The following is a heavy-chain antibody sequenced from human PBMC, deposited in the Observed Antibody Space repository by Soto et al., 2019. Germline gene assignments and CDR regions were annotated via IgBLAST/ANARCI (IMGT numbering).Heavy chain of an antibody. CDR3: ARDAGGCSGVSCYSGFSWFDP. D-gene: IGHD2-15*01. CDR1: GGTFSSYT. V-gene: IGHV1-69*04. CDR2: IIPILGIA. J-gene: IGHJ5*02. Sequence: ASVKVSCKASGGTFSSYTISWVRQAPGQGLEWMGRIIPILGIANYAQKFQGRVTITADKSTSTAYMELSSLRSEDTAVYYCARDAGGCSGVSCYSGFSWFDPWGQGTLVPVSS.